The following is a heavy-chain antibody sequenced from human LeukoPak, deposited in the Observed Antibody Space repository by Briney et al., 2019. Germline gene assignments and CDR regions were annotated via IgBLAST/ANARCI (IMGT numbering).Heavy chain of an antibody. CDR3: ARVTVVVPPPQIWFDP. CDR2: INPNSGNT. D-gene: IGHD2-2*01. CDR1: GYTFTSYD. Sequence: ASVKVSCKASGYTFTSYDINWVRQATGQGLEWMGWINPNSGNTGYAQKFQGRVTITRNTSRSTAYMELSSLRSEDTAVYYCARVTVVVPPPQIWFDPWGQGTLVTVSS. J-gene: IGHJ5*02. V-gene: IGHV1-8*03.